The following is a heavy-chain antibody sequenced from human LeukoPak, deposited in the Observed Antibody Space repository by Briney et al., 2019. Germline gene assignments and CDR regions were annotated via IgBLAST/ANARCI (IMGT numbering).Heavy chain of an antibody. CDR2: IRSKANSYAT. CDR3: TSTYGGNADYYHYYMDV. J-gene: IGHJ6*03. Sequence: GGSLRLSCAASGFTFSNAWMSWVRQAPGKGLEWVGRIRSKANSYATAYAASVKGRFTISRDDSKNTAYLQMNSLKTEDTAVYDCTSTYGGNADYYHYYMDVWGKGTTVTVCS. D-gene: IGHD4-23*01. V-gene: IGHV3-73*01. CDR1: GFTFSNAW.